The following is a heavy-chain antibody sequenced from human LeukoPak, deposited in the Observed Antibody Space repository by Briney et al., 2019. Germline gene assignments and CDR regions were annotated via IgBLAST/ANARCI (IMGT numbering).Heavy chain of an antibody. D-gene: IGHD6-19*01. CDR1: GFTFSSYS. V-gene: IGHV3-48*01. CDR3: ARILDSAWGELGY. J-gene: IGHJ4*02. Sequence: HPGGSLRLSCAASGFTFSSYSMMWVRQAPGKGLEWVSYISSSSTTIHYADSVKGRFTISRDNAKNSVYLQMNSLRAEDTAVYYCARILDSAWGELGYWGQGTLVTVSS. CDR2: ISSSSTTI.